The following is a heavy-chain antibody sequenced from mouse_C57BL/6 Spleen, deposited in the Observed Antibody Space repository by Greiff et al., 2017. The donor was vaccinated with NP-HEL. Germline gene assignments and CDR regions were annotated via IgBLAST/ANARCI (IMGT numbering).Heavy chain of an antibody. CDR1: GYTFTSYW. CDR2: IDPSSGGT. V-gene: IGHV1-72*01. CDR3: ARCGSYGRRGDFDY. J-gene: IGHJ2*01. Sequence: QVQLQQPGAELVKPGASVKLSCKASGYTFTSYWMHWVKQRPGRGLEWIGKIDPSSGGTKYNEKFKSKATLTVDKSSSTAYMQLSSLTSEDSAVDYCARCGSYGRRGDFDYWGQGTTLTVSS. D-gene: IGHD1-1*01.